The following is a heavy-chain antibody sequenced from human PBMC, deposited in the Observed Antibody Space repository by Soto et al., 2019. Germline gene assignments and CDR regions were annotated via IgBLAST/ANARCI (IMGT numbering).Heavy chain of an antibody. D-gene: IGHD6-13*01. CDR3: ARTYSSSWEPMTYYFDY. V-gene: IGHV4-4*02. CDR1: GGSISSSNW. CDR2: IYYSGST. J-gene: IGHJ4*02. Sequence: PSETLSLTCAVSGGSISSSNWWSWVRQPPGKGLEWIGYIYYSGSTNYNPSLKSRVTISVDTSKNQFSLKLSSVTAADTAVYYCARTYSSSWEPMTYYFDYWGQGTPVTVSS.